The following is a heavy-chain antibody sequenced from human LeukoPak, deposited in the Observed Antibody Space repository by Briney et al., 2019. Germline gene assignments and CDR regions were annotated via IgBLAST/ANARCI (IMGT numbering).Heavy chain of an antibody. Sequence: PGRSLRLSCAASGFTFSHHAMHWVRRSPGKGLEWAAVISYDGNNKYYANSVKGRFTISRDNAKNSLYLQMNSLRDEDTAVYYCARDGAAHCGGDCYSGAFDIWGQGTMVTVSS. D-gene: IGHD2-21*02. CDR2: ISYDGNNK. CDR1: GFTFSHHA. CDR3: ARDGAAHCGGDCYSGAFDI. V-gene: IGHV3-30*03. J-gene: IGHJ3*02.